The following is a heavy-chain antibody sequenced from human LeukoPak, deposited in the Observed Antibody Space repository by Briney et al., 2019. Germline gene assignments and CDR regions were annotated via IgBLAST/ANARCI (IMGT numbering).Heavy chain of an antibody. CDR3: AREGPRGNSQFDY. V-gene: IGHV3-7*01. Sequence: GGSLRLSCAASGFTFSSYWMSWVRQAPGKGLEWVANIKQDGSEKYYVDSVKGRFTISRDNAKNSLYLQMNSLRAEDTAVYYCAREGPRGNSQFDYWGQGTLVTVSS. CDR2: IKQDGSEK. D-gene: IGHD2/OR15-2a*01. CDR1: GFTFSSYW. J-gene: IGHJ4*02.